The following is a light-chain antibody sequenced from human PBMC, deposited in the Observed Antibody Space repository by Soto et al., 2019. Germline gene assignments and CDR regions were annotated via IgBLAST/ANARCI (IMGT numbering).Light chain of an antibody. CDR1: QGISNY. CDR2: SAS. CDR3: QKYNSAPYT. Sequence: DIQMTQSPSSLSASVGDRVTITCRASQGISNYLAWYQQKPGKVPKLLIYSASTLPSGVPTWFSGSGSETDFTLTISSLQPEDVADYYCQKYNSAPYTFGQGTKLEIK. J-gene: IGKJ2*01. V-gene: IGKV1-27*01.